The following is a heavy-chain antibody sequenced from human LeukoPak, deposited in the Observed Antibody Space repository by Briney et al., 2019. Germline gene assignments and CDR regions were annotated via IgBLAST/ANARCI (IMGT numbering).Heavy chain of an antibody. V-gene: IGHV4-34*01. J-gene: IGHJ4*02. CDR3: ARTFSVAAAAPFDY. CDR2: INHSGST. CDR1: GGSFSGYY. D-gene: IGHD6-13*01. Sequence: SSETLSLTCAVYGGSFSGYYWSWIRQPPGKGLEWIGEINHSGSTNYNPSLKSRVTISVDTSKNQFSLKLSSVTAADTAVYYCARTFSVAAAAPFDYWGQGTLVTVSS.